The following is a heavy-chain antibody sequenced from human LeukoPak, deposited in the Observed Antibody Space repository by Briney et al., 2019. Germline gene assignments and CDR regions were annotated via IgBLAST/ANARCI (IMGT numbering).Heavy chain of an antibody. J-gene: IGHJ5*02. V-gene: IGHV3-23*01. Sequence: GGSLRLSCAASGFTFSSYAMSWVRQAPGKGLEWVSAISGSGGSTYYADSVKGRFTISRDNSKNTLYLQMNSLRAEDTAVYYCAKDQGYYYGSGSYYNWFDPWGQGTLVTVSS. CDR1: GFTFSSYA. D-gene: IGHD3-10*01. CDR2: ISGSGGST. CDR3: AKDQGYYYGSGSYYNWFDP.